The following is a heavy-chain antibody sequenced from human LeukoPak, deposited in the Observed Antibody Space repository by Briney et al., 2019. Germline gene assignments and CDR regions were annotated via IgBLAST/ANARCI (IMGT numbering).Heavy chain of an antibody. D-gene: IGHD3-22*01. J-gene: IGHJ5*02. CDR3: ARADYYDSSGYRYKWFDP. V-gene: IGHV4-31*03. CDR1: GGSISSGGYY. CDR2: IYYSGST. Sequence: SETLSLTCTVSGGSISSGGYYWSWIRQHPGKGLEWIGYIYYSGSTYYNPSLKSRVTISVDTSKNQFSLKLSSVTAADTAVYYCARADYYDSSGYRYKWFDPWGQGTLVTVSS.